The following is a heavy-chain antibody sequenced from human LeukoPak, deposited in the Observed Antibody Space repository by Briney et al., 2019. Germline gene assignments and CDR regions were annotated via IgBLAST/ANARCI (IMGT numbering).Heavy chain of an antibody. J-gene: IGHJ4*02. D-gene: IGHD2/OR15-2a*01. CDR1: GFTFSSYA. Sequence: GGSLRLSCAAAGFTFSSYAMSWVRQLPGKGLEWVSVISASGAITNYADSVKGRFSISRDNSKNTLSLHMSSLRAEDTATYYCAKEVYTRTTYLPFDYWGQGTLVTVSS. CDR2: ISASGAIT. CDR3: AKEVYTRTTYLPFDY. V-gene: IGHV3-23*01.